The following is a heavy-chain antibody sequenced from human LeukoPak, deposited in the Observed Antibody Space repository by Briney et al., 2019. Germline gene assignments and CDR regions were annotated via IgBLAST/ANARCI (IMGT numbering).Heavy chain of an antibody. CDR2: ISGSGGST. V-gene: IGHV3-23*01. J-gene: IGHJ4*01. Sequence: AGGSLRLSCAVSGITLSNYGMSWVRQAPGKGLEWVSAISGSGGSTYYADSVKGRFTVSRDNSKNTLYLQMNSLRAADTAVYYCQARHGYWGHGTLVTVSS. CDR3: QARHGY. CDR1: GITLSNYG. D-gene: IGHD6-6*01.